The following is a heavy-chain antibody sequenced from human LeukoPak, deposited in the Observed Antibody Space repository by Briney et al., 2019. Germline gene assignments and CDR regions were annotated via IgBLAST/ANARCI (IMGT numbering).Heavy chain of an antibody. CDR2: IYTSGST. D-gene: IGHD3/OR15-3a*01. J-gene: IGHJ3*02. V-gene: IGHV4-61*02. CDR3: ARDGPSDAFDI. CDR1: GGSISSGSYY. Sequence: SQTLSLTCTVSGGSISSGSYYWSWIRQPAGKGLEWIGRIYTSGSTNYNPSLKSRVTISVGTSKNQFSLKLSSVTAADTAVYYCARDGPSDAFDIWGQGTMVTVSS.